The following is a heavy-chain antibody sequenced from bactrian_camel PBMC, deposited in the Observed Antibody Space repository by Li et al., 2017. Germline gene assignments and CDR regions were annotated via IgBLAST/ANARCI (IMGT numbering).Heavy chain of an antibody. V-gene: IGHV3S63*01. Sequence: HVQLVESGGGSVQAGGSLKLSCLVPRDTWRRFPNLCLAWFRQTPGQEREGVALVSTGSPNPYYAESVKGRFNISQDNAKNTLNLVHLEMNSLKPEDTAMYFCVLVPYSCQTWSWAWPRDWGQGTQVTVS. J-gene: IGHJ4*01. CDR1: RDTWRRFPNLC. CDR2: VSTGSPNP. D-gene: IGHD6*01. CDR3: VLVPYSCQTWSWAWPRD.